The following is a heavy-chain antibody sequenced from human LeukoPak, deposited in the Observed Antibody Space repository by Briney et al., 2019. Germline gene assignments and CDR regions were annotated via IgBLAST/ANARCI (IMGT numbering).Heavy chain of an antibody. J-gene: IGHJ4*02. V-gene: IGHV3-11*04. D-gene: IGHD5-12*01. CDR2: ISSSGSTI. CDR1: GFTFSDYY. CDR3: ARDRVDIVASPFDY. Sequence: GGSLRLSCAASGFTFSDYYMSWIRQAPGKGLEWVSYISSSGSTIYYADSVKGRFTIYRDNAKNSLYLQMNSLRAEDTAVYYYARDRVDIVASPFDYWGQGTLVTVSS.